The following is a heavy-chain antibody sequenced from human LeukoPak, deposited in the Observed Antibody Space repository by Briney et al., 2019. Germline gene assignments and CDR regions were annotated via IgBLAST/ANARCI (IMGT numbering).Heavy chain of an antibody. CDR2: IYSGGST. CDR3: AKAGSIRFDY. D-gene: IGHD1-26*01. J-gene: IGHJ4*02. CDR1: EFSAGSNY. V-gene: IGHV3-66*01. Sequence: GGSLRLSCAASEFSAGSNYMTWVRQAPGKGLEWVSLIYSGGSTYYADSVKGRFTISRDNSKNTLYLQMNSLRAEDTAVYYCAKAGSIRFDYWGQGTLVTVSS.